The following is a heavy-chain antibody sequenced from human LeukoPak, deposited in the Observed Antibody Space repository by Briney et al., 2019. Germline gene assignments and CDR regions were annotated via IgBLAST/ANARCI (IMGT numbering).Heavy chain of an antibody. CDR3: AKDISPGYSSGWYYFDY. Sequence: GGSLRLSCAASGFTFDDYARHWVRQAPGKGLEWVSGICWNSGSIGYADSVKGRFTISRDNAKNSLYLQMNSLRAEDTALYYCAKDISPGYSSGWYYFDYWGQGTLVTVSS. CDR2: ICWNSGSI. D-gene: IGHD6-19*01. CDR1: GFTFDDYA. V-gene: IGHV3-9*01. J-gene: IGHJ4*02.